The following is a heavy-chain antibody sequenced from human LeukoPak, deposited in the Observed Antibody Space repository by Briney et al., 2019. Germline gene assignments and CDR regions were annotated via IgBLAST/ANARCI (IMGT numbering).Heavy chain of an antibody. Sequence: ASVKVSCKASGYTFTSYYMHWVRQAPGRGLGWMGIINPSGGSTSYAQKFQGRVTMTRDMSTSTVYMELSSLRSEDTAVYYCARGAAAGRARTYYFDYWGQGTLVTVSS. CDR3: ARGAAAGRARTYYFDY. CDR1: GYTFTSYY. J-gene: IGHJ4*02. D-gene: IGHD6-13*01. V-gene: IGHV1-46*01. CDR2: INPSGGST.